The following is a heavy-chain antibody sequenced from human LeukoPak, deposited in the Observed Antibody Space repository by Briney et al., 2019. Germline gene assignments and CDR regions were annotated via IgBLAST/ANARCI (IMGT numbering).Heavy chain of an antibody. CDR2: MYYSGST. CDR1: GGSISSHY. Sequence: SETLSLTCTVSGGSISSHYWSWIRQPPGKGLEWIGYMYYSGSTNYNPSLKSRVTISVDTSKNQFSLKLSSVTAADTAVYYCARGPLFGELLYHFDYWGQGTLVTVSS. V-gene: IGHV4-59*11. D-gene: IGHD3-10*01. J-gene: IGHJ4*02. CDR3: ARGPLFGELLYHFDY.